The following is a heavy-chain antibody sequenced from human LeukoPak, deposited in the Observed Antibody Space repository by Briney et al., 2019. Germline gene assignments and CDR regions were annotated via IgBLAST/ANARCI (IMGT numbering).Heavy chain of an antibody. J-gene: IGHJ4*02. CDR2: ISSSSSYI. CDR3: ARDGDYGRPMDY. D-gene: IGHD4-17*01. V-gene: IGHV3-21*01. Sequence: GGSLRLSCAASGFTFSSYSMNWVRQAPGKGLEWVSSISSSSSYIYYADSVKGRFTISRDNAKNSLYLQMNSLRAEDTAVYYCARDGDYGRPMDYWGQGTLVTVSS. CDR1: GFTFSSYS.